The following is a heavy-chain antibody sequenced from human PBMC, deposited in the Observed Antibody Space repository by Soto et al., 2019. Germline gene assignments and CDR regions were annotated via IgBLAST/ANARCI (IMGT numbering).Heavy chain of an antibody. CDR1: GFTFSSYS. J-gene: IGHJ6*02. Sequence: GGSLRLSCAASGFTFSSYSMNWVRQAPGKGLEWVSSISSSSSYIYYAESVKGRFTISRDNAKNSLYLQMNSLRAEDTAVYYCATKANIYSNGRAGNGMDVWGQGTTVTVSS. D-gene: IGHD4-4*01. V-gene: IGHV3-21*01. CDR2: ISSSSSYI. CDR3: ATKANIYSNGRAGNGMDV.